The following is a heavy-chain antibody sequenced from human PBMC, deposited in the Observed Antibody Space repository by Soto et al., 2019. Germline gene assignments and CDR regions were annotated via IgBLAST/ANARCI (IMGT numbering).Heavy chain of an antibody. V-gene: IGHV1-3*01. CDR2: LNGGTGQT. J-gene: IGHJ6*02. D-gene: IGHD1-1*01. CDR3: ARGKGMEENYYYYGMDI. CDR1: GYTFSTYA. Sequence: ASVKVSCKASGYTFSTYAIHWVRQAPGQSLEWMGWLNGGTGQTRYSQRFQDRVTITRDTSASAAYMEVSSLRPEDTAVYYCARGKGMEENYYYYGMDIWGQGTTVTVSS.